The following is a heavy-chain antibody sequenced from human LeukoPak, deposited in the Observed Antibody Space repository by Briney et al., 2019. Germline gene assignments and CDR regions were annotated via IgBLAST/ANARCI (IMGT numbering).Heavy chain of an antibody. Sequence: PSETLSLTCTVSGGSIIGYYWSWIRQPPGKGLEWIGYIHYSGSTNYNPSLKSRVTTSVDTSKKQFSLKLRSVTAADTAVYYCARSVSWGLLVRDDAFDIWGQGTMVTVPS. D-gene: IGHD2-21*01. CDR3: ARSVSWGLLVRDDAFDI. V-gene: IGHV4-59*08. CDR2: IHYSGST. J-gene: IGHJ3*02. CDR1: GGSIIGYY.